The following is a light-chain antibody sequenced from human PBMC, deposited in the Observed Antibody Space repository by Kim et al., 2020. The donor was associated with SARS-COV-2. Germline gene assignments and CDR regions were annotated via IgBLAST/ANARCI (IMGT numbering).Light chain of an antibody. CDR2: AAS. V-gene: IGKV1-39*01. Sequence: DIQMTQSPSSLSASVGDRVSITCRASQTISTYLNWYQQKPGKAPKLLIFAASSLQSGVPSRFSGSGSGTDFTLTISSLQSEDFATYYCQQTYSTPQTFGQGTKVDIK. CDR1: QTISTY. J-gene: IGKJ1*01. CDR3: QQTYSTPQT.